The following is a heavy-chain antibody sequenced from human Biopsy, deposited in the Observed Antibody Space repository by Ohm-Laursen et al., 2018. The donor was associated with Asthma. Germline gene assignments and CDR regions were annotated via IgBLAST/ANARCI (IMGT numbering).Heavy chain of an antibody. V-gene: IGHV3-33*01. CDR2: IWHDGSNK. CDR1: GISFRTYG. Sequence: SLRLSCSASGISFRTYGMHWVRQAPGKGLEWVALIWHDGSNKYYADSVKGRFTISRDDSKNTLYLQINSLRPDDTAVYYCARDVMEWYLPAFDFWGQGTLVTVSS. CDR3: ARDVMEWYLPAFDF. D-gene: IGHD3-3*01. J-gene: IGHJ4*02.